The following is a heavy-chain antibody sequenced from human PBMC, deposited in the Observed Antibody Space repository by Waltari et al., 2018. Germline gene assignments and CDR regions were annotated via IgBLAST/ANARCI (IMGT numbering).Heavy chain of an antibody. CDR1: GFTFSSYW. J-gene: IGHJ5*02. CDR2: IKQDGSEK. D-gene: IGHD3-22*01. V-gene: IGHV3-7*01. Sequence: EVQLVESGGGLVQPGGSLRLSCAASGFTFSSYWMSWVRQAPGKGLECVANIKQDGSEKYYVDSVKGRFTISRDNAKNSLYLQMNSLRAEDTAVYYCASLYDSSGYDWFDPWGQGTLVTVSS. CDR3: ASLYDSSGYDWFDP.